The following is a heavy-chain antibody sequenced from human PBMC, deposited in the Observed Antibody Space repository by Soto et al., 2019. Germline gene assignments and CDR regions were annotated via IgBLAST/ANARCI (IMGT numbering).Heavy chain of an antibody. CDR2: MTPNSGHT. J-gene: IGHJ6*03. CDR3: ARGVEEDSSSGSYGYVDV. V-gene: IGHV1-8*01. CDR1: GYTFSSFD. Sequence: QVQLVQSGAEVRKPGASVKVSCKASGYTFSSFDINWVRQAAGHGLEWMGWMTPNSGHTGYAQKFQGRVTMTRNTSTSTVYMELSSLTSEDTAVYYCARGVEEDSSSGSYGYVDVWGRGTTVTVSS. D-gene: IGHD3-10*01.